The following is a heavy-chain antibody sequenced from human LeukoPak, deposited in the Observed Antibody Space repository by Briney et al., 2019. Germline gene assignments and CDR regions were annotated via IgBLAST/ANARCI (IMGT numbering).Heavy chain of an antibody. CDR2: IDPSDSYT. J-gene: IGHJ6*02. CDR1: GYSFTSYW. D-gene: IGHD1-26*01. Sequence: KPGESLRISCKGSGYSFTSYWISWVRQMPGKGLEWMGRIDPSDSYTNYSPSFQGHVTISADKSISTAYLQWSSLKASDTAMYYCARLSVGATESAHYYYGMDVWGQGTTVTVSS. CDR3: ARLSVGATESAHYYYGMDV. V-gene: IGHV5-10-1*01.